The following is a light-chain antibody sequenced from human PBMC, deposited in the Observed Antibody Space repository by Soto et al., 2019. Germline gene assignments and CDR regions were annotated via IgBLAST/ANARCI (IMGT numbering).Light chain of an antibody. CDR1: QSVNIY. V-gene: IGKV3D-15*01. J-gene: IGKJ5*01. Sequence: EIVLTQSPATLSFSPVERSTLSFIASQSVNIYLAWYQQKPGQAPRLLIFGASSRATGIPARFSGSGSGTEFTLTISSLQSEDSGIYYCLQDNDWPLSTFGQGTRLEIK. CDR2: GAS. CDR3: LQDNDWPLST.